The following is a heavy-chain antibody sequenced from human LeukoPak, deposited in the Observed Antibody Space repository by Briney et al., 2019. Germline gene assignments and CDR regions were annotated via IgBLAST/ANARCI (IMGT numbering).Heavy chain of an antibody. CDR1: GFTFSGSA. CDR2: IRSKANSYAT. D-gene: IGHD2-8*01. J-gene: IGHJ4*02. Sequence: PGGSLRLYCAASGFTFSGSAMHWVRQASGKGLEWVGRIRSKANSYATAYAESVKGRFTISRDDSKNTAYLQMNSLKTEDTAVYYCASPFCSNGVCYPGYWGQGALVTVSS. V-gene: IGHV3-73*01. CDR3: ASPFCSNGVCYPGY.